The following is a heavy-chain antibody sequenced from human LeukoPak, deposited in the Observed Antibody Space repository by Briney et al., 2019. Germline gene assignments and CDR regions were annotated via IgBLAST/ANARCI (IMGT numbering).Heavy chain of an antibody. CDR3: ARDHRYAFDN. CDR1: GFNFIDYS. Sequence: GGSLRLSCAASGFNFIDYSMNWVRQAPGKGLEWISYIGISSGNTKYADSVKGRFTISRDKARNSLYLQMNSLRVEDTAVYYCARDHRYAFDNWGHGTLVTVSS. V-gene: IGHV3-48*01. D-gene: IGHD5-12*01. J-gene: IGHJ4*01. CDR2: IGISSGNT.